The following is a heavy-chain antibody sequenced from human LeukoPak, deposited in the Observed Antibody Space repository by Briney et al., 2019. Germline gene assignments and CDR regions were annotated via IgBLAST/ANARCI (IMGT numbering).Heavy chain of an antibody. CDR1: GFTLSSYW. CDR2: IKQDGIEK. Sequence: GGSLRLSCAASGFTLSSYWMSWVRQAPGKGLEWVANIKQDGIEKYYVDSVKGRFTISRDNPKNSLYLQINSLRAEDTAVYYCSHSLGAYWGQGTLSPSPQ. V-gene: IGHV3-7*02. D-gene: IGHD3-10*01. CDR3: SHSLGAY. J-gene: IGHJ4*02.